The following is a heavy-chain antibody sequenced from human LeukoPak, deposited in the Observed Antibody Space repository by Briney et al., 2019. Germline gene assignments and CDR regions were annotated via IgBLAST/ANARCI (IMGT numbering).Heavy chain of an antibody. Sequence: PSETLSLTCTVPGGSIGTYYWSWIRQPAGKGLEWIGRIFTTGGANYNPSLKSRVTMSLDTSKNLFSLKLNSVTAADTAVYYCVRDGPSWGLLWGQGALVTVSS. D-gene: IGHD3-16*01. J-gene: IGHJ4*02. CDR1: GGSIGTYY. CDR3: VRDGPSWGLL. V-gene: IGHV4-4*07. CDR2: IFTTGGA.